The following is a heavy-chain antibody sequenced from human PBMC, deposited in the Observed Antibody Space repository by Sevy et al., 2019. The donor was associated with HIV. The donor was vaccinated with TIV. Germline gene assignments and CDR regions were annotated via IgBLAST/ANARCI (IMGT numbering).Heavy chain of an antibody. CDR3: ARERSCGGGCYYFDF. D-gene: IGHD2-21*01. CDR2: INWNGGST. CDR1: GFIFDDYG. Sequence: GGSLRLSCAASGFIFDDYGMNWVRQAPGKGLEWVAGINWNGGSTGYAGSAEGRFTVSRDNAKNSLYLQMNILRAEDSGFYYCARERSCGGGCYYFDFWGQGTLVTVSS. J-gene: IGHJ4*02. V-gene: IGHV3-20*04.